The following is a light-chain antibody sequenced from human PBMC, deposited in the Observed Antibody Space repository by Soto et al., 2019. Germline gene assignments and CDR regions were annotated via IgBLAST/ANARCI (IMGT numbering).Light chain of an antibody. Sequence: DIQMTQSPSTLPASVGDRVTITCRASQSISNWLAWYQQKPGKAPKLLIYKASSLESGVPSRFSVSGSGTEFTLTISSLQPDDFATYYCQQYNPYSPYTFGQGTKVEIK. J-gene: IGKJ2*01. CDR2: KAS. CDR3: QQYNPYSPYT. CDR1: QSISNW. V-gene: IGKV1-5*03.